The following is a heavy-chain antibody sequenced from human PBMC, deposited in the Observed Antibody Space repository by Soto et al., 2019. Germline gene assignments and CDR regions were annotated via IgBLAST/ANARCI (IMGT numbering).Heavy chain of an antibody. CDR1: GGSISSYY. Sequence: QVQLQESGPGLVKPSETLSLTCTVSGGSISSYYWSWIRQPAGKGLEGIGRIYTSGSTNYNPSLKSRVTMSVDTSKNQFSLKLSSVTAADTAVYYCARDGSGSYNQFFDYWVXGTLVTVSS. V-gene: IGHV4-4*07. CDR3: ARDGSGSYNQFFDY. J-gene: IGHJ4*01. CDR2: IYTSGST. D-gene: IGHD3-10*01.